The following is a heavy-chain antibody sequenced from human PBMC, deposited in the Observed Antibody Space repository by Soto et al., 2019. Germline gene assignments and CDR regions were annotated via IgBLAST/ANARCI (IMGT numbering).Heavy chain of an antibody. J-gene: IGHJ4*02. Sequence: QLQLQELGPGLVKPSETLSLTCTVSGGSINNNNFYWGWIRQPPGKGLEWIGSMYYSGNSYHNPSLKSRVTISVDTSKNQFSLKLSSVTAADTAVYYCARGEGFGELSIDSWGQGTLVIVSS. CDR3: ARGEGFGELSIDS. V-gene: IGHV4-39*01. D-gene: IGHD3-10*01. CDR1: GGSINNNNFY. CDR2: MYYSGNS.